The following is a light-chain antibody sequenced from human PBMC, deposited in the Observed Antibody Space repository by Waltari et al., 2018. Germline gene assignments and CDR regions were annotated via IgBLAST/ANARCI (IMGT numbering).Light chain of an antibody. CDR1: SSNIGEGYG. CDR3: QSYDSTLGGSV. V-gene: IGLV1-40*01. CDR2: GNS. J-gene: IGLJ2*01. Sequence: QSVLTQPPSVSGAPGQRVTIPCSGSSSNIGEGYGVHWYQQLPGKAPKLLIYGNSNRPSGVPDRISGSKSGTSASLAITGLQAEDEADYYCQSYDSTLGGSVFGGGTKLTVL.